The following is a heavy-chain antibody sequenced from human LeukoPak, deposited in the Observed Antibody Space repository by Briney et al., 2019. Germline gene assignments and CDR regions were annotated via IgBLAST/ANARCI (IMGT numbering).Heavy chain of an antibody. V-gene: IGHV3-48*04. D-gene: IGHD3-10*01. CDR1: GFIFRSYW. CDR3: AGFDYYGSESYYNHFDS. CDR2: ISISGSTI. Sequence: GGSLRLSCAASGFIFRSYWMSWVRQAPGKGLEWVSYISISGSTIYYADSVKGRFTISRDNAKNSLYLQMNSLRAEDTAVYYCAGFDYYGSESYYNHFDSWGQGTLVTVSS. J-gene: IGHJ4*02.